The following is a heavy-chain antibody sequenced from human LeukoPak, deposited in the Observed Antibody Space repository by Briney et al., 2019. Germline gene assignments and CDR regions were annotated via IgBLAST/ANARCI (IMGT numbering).Heavy chain of an antibody. V-gene: IGHV4-59*01. Sequence: PSQTLSLTCAVSGGSISSYYWSSLRQPPGKGLEGIGYIYYSGSTNYNPSLKSRVTISVDTSKNQFSLKLSSVTAADTAVYYCARVRGSVVAATIWFDPWGQGTLVTVSS. D-gene: IGHD2-15*01. CDR1: GGSISSYY. CDR2: IYYSGST. J-gene: IGHJ5*02. CDR3: ARVRGSVVAATIWFDP.